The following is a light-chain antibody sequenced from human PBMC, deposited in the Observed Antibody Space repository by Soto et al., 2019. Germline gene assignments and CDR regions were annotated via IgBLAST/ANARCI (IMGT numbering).Light chain of an antibody. J-gene: IGKJ1*01. CDR1: QSVSSGY. V-gene: IGKV3D-20*01. CDR3: QRYGSSPQT. Sequence: EFVLTQTPATLSLSPGERATLSCGASQSVSSGYIAWYQQKRGLAPRLLIFDASRGATGIPDRFSGSGSGTDFTLTISRLEPEDFAFYYCQRYGSSPQTFGQGTKVEIK. CDR2: DAS.